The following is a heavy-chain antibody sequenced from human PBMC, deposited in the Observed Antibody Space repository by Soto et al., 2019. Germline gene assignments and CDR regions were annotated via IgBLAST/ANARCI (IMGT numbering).Heavy chain of an antibody. CDR2: INPNSGGT. J-gene: IGHJ5*02. D-gene: IGHD2-2*01. CDR3: ARGGDDIVVVPAAPNSDPFDP. Sequence: ASVKFSCKASGYTFTGYYMHWLRQAPGQGLEWMGWINPNSGGTNYAQKFQGWVTMTRDTSISTAYMELSRLRSDDTAVYYCARGGDDIVVVPAAPNSDPFDPWGQGTLVTVSS. V-gene: IGHV1-2*04. CDR1: GYTFTGYY.